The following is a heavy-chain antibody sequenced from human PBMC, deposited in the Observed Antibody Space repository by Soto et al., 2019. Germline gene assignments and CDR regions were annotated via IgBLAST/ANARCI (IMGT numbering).Heavy chain of an antibody. D-gene: IGHD2-2*03. V-gene: IGHV4-59*08. CDR3: ARLDIVVVPAAGWFDP. J-gene: IGHJ5*02. CDR2: IYYSGST. CDR1: GGSISSYY. Sequence: ETLSLTCTVSGGSISSYYWSWIRQPPGKGLEWIGYIYYSGSTNYNPSLKSRVTISVDTSKNQFSLKLSSVTAADTAVYYCARLDIVVVPAAGWFDPWGQGTLVTVSS.